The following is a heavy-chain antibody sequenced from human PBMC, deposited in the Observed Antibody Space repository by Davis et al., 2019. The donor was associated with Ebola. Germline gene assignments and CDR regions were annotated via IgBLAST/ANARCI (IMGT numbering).Heavy chain of an antibody. CDR3: ASHSSGYPVDY. V-gene: IGHV4-39*01. CDR2: IYYSGST. J-gene: IGHJ4*02. Sequence: SETLSLTCTVSGGSISSSSYYWGWIRQPPGKGLEWIGSIYYSGSTYYNPSLKSRVTISVDTPKNQFSLKLSSVTAADTAVYYCASHSSGYPVDYWGQGTLVTVSS. D-gene: IGHD3-22*01. CDR1: GGSISSSSYY.